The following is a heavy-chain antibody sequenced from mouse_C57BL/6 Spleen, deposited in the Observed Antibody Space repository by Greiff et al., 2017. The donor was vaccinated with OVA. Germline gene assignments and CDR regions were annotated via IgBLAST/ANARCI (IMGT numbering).Heavy chain of an antibody. D-gene: IGHD2-3*01. CDR2: IRSKSNNYAT. CDR1: GFSFNTYA. J-gene: IGHJ1*03. Sequence: EVMLVESGGGLVQPKGSLKLSCAASGFSFNTYAMNWVRQAPGKGLEWVARIRSKSNNYATYYAYSVKDRFTISRDASESMLYLKMNNLKTEDTAMDYCVRLYDGYYWYFDVWGTGTTVTVSS. V-gene: IGHV10-1*01. CDR3: VRLYDGYYWYFDV.